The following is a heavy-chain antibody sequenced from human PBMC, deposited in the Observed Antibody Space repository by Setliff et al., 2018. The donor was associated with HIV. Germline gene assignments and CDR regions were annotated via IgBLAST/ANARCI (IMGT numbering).Heavy chain of an antibody. D-gene: IGHD5-12*01. CDR3: ASAPPDIVATNDYWYFDV. V-gene: IGHV1-18*01. CDR1: GSSFISYG. CDR2: ISVYNGYT. Sequence: ASVKVSCKASGSSFISYGLNWVRQAPGQGLEWMGWISVYNGYTNYAQKVRDRVTMTADESTSTAYMELSGLKSEDTALYYCASAPPDIVATNDYWYFDVWGRGTLVTVSS. J-gene: IGHJ2*01.